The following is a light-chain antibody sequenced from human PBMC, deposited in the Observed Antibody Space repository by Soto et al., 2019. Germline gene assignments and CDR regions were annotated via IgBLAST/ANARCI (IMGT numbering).Light chain of an antibody. CDR2: EVN. Sequence: QAVVTQPPSASGSPGQSVTISCTGTSSDVGGYDYVSWYQQSPGKAPKLIIYEVNQRPSGVPERFSGSKSGNTASLTVSGLQTEDEADYFCSSYAASNNFVVFGGGTKLTVL. V-gene: IGLV2-8*01. CDR1: SSDVGGYDY. CDR3: SSYAASNNFVV. J-gene: IGLJ2*01.